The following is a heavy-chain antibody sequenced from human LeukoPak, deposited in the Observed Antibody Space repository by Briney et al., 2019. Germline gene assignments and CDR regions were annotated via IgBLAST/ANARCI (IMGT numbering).Heavy chain of an antibody. D-gene: IGHD2-15*01. CDR1: GLTFSSYG. CDR2: ISYDGSNK. CDR3: ARSYCSGGSCFAFDI. Sequence: GGSLRLSCAASGLTFSSYGMHWVGQAPGKGLEWVAVISYDGSNKYYADSVKGRFTISRDNSKNTLYLQMNSLRAEDTAVYYCARSYCSGGSCFAFDIWGQGTMVTVSS. J-gene: IGHJ3*02. V-gene: IGHV3-30*03.